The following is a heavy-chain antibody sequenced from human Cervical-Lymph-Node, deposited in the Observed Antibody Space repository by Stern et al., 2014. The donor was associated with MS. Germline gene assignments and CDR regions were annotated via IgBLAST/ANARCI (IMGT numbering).Heavy chain of an antibody. D-gene: IGHD6-19*01. CDR1: GSTFSTSW. CDR2: IKREGSET. J-gene: IGHJ5*01. V-gene: IGHV3-7*01. Sequence: VQLVQSGGGLVQPGGSQRLSCVASGSTFSTSWMSWVRQAPGQGLEWVANIKREGSETYYLDSVKGRFTISRDNAKSSLYLEMNSLRAEDTAVYYCTRFLQSGWSDLFDSWGRGTLVTVSS. CDR3: TRFLQSGWSDLFDS.